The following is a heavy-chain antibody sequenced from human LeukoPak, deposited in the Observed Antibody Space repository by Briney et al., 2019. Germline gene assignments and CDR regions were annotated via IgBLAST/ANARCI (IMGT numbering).Heavy chain of an antibody. V-gene: IGHV1-3*01. CDR3: ARSGDNWSCDN. CDR1: GYTFSHYG. J-gene: IGHJ4*02. D-gene: IGHD5-24*01. CDR2: INAGTGDG. Sequence: ASVKVSCKGSGYTFSHYGVQWVRQAPGQTLEWMGWINAGTGDGKYSQKFQDRLTMTSDTSATTLYMELNSLRSEDTAVYYCARSGDNWSCDNWGQGTLVTVSS.